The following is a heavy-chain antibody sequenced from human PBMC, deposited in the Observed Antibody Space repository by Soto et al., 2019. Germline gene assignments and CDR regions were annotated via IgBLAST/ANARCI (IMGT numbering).Heavy chain of an antibody. CDR3: TLIAVAGYYYFDY. Sequence: EVQLVESGGGLVKPGGSLRLSCAASGFTFSNAWMNWVRQAPGKGLEWVGRIKSKTDGGTTDYAAPVKGRFTISRDDSKNTLYLQMNSLKTEDTAVYYCTLIAVAGYYYFDYWGQGTLVTVSS. J-gene: IGHJ4*02. D-gene: IGHD6-19*01. CDR1: GFTFSNAW. CDR2: IKSKTDGGTT. V-gene: IGHV3-15*07.